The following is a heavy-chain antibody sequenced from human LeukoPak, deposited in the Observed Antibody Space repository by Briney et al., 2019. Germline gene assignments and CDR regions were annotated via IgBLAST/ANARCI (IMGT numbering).Heavy chain of an antibody. D-gene: IGHD3-3*01. CDR1: GFIFSSYG. V-gene: IGHV3-30*18. J-gene: IGHJ4*02. Sequence: PGRSLRLSCAASGFIFSSYGMQWVRQAPAKGLEWVAVISYDGSNKYYADSVKGPFTISRNNAKNTLYLQMNSLRAEDTAVYYCAKDNTIFGVVIDYWGQGTLVTVSS. CDR3: AKDNTIFGVVIDY. CDR2: ISYDGSNK.